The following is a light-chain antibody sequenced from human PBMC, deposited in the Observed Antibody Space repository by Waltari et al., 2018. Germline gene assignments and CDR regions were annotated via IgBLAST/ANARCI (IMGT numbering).Light chain of an antibody. CDR1: SSDVGFYNY. J-gene: IGLJ3*02. CDR3: NSYAGSSSWV. CDR2: DVS. V-gene: IGLV2-14*01. Sequence: QSALTQPASVSGSPGQSITISCTGTSSDVGFYNYFSWYQQHPGKAPKLMIYDVSERASGVSNRFSCSKAGNTASLTISGLQAEDEADYYCNSYAGSSSWVFGGGTKLTVL.